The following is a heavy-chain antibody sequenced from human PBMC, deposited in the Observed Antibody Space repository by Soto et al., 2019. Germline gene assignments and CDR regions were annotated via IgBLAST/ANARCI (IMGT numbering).Heavy chain of an antibody. J-gene: IGHJ5*02. Sequence: GGSLRLSCAASGFTFSSYSMNWVRQAPGKGLEWVSSISSSSSYIYYADSVKGRFTISRDNAKNSLYLQMNSLRAEDTAVYYCGRDPDTYYDFWSGTLRGGWFDPWGQGTLVTVSS. CDR3: GRDPDTYYDFWSGTLRGGWFDP. CDR2: ISSSSSYI. V-gene: IGHV3-21*01. D-gene: IGHD3-3*01. CDR1: GFTFSSYS.